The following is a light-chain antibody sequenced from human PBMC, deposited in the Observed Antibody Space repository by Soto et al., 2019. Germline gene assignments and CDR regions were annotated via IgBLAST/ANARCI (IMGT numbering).Light chain of an antibody. V-gene: IGLV2-23*02. J-gene: IGLJ1*01. CDR2: EVS. CDR3: CSYAGSSTYV. Sequence: SALTQPASVSASPGQSITISCTGNSSDVGGYNYVSWYQHHPGKAPKLIIYEVSKRPSAVSKRFSGSKPGNTASLTIAGLQAEDEADYYCCSYAGSSTYVFGTGTKVTVL. CDR1: SSDVGGYNY.